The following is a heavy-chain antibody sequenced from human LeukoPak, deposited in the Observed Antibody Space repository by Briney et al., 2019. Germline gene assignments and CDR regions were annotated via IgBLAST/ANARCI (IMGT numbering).Heavy chain of an antibody. V-gene: IGHV4-30-2*01. CDR2: IYYSGST. CDR1: GGSISSGGYY. CDR3: TRDRGQWLVDY. J-gene: IGHJ4*02. Sequence: PSETLSLTCTVSGGSISSGGYYWSWIRQPPGKGLEWIGYIYYSGSTYYNPSLKSRVTISVDRSKNQFSLKLRSVTAADTAVYYCTRDRGQWLVDYWGQGTLVTVSS. D-gene: IGHD6-19*01.